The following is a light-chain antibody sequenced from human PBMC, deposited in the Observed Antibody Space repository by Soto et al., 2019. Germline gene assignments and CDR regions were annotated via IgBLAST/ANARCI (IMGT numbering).Light chain of an antibody. CDR3: CSYAGTSSDVL. J-gene: IGLJ2*01. V-gene: IGLV2-23*02. Sequence: QSALTQPASVSGSPGQSITISCTGTNSDVGSHDLVSWYQHHPGKAPQLMIFEVSRRLSGISNRFSGSKSGNTASLTISGLQAEDEADDYCCSYAGTSSDVLFGGGTKLTVL. CDR2: EVS. CDR1: NSDVGSHDL.